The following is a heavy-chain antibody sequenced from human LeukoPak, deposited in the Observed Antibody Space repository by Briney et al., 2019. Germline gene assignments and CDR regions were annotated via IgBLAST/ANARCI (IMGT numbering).Heavy chain of an antibody. D-gene: IGHD3-9*01. CDR3: ASELRYFDWLPYY. J-gene: IGHJ4*02. V-gene: IGHV1-2*02. Sequence: ASVKVSCKASGYTFTGYYMHWVRQAPGQGLEWMGWINPNSGGTNYAQKFQGRVTMTRDTSISTAYMELSRLKSDDTAVYYCASELRYFDWLPYYWGQGTLVTVSS. CDR2: INPNSGGT. CDR1: GYTFTGYY.